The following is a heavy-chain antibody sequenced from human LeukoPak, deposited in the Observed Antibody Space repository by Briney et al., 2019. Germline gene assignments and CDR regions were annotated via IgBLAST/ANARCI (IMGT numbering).Heavy chain of an antibody. V-gene: IGHV4-34*01. Sequence: SETLSLTCAVYGGSFSGYYWSWIRQPPGKGLGWIGEINHSGSTNYNPSLKSRVTISVDTSKNQFSLKLSSVTAADTAVYYCARGKSYDYVWGSYRYTYDYWGQGTLVTVSS. D-gene: IGHD3-16*02. CDR1: GGSFSGYY. J-gene: IGHJ4*02. CDR3: ARGKSYDYVWGSYRYTYDY. CDR2: INHSGST.